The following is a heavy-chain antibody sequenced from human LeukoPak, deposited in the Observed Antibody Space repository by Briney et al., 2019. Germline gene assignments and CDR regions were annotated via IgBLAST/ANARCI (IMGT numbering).Heavy chain of an antibody. Sequence: QPGRSLRLSCAASGFTFSSYGMHWVRQAPGKGLEWVAVISYDGSNKYYADSVKGRFTISRENSKNRLYLQMNSLRAEDTAVYYCARVGDGYNSPFEYWDQGTLVTVSS. V-gene: IGHV3-30*03. J-gene: IGHJ4*02. CDR3: ARVGDGYNSPFEY. D-gene: IGHD5-24*01. CDR2: ISYDGSNK. CDR1: GFTFSSYG.